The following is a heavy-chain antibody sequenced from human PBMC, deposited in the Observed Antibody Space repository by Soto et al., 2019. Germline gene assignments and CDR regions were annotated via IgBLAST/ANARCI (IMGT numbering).Heavy chain of an antibody. D-gene: IGHD3-10*02. Sequence: SETLSLTCSIYGGSFSGYYWSWIRQPPEKGLEWIGELNHSGNTNYDPSLKSRVTISVDTSNNQFSLKLNSVTAADTAVSYCASSGPAVLNGCYYPDMDVWGQGTTVTVSS. CDR3: ASSGPAVLNGCYYPDMDV. CDR2: LNHSGNT. J-gene: IGHJ6*02. V-gene: IGHV4-34*01. CDR1: GGSFSGYY.